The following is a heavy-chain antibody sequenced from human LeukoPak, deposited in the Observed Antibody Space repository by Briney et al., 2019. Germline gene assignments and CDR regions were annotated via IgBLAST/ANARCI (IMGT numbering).Heavy chain of an antibody. CDR1: GGSFSGYY. J-gene: IGHJ6*02. Sequence: SETLSLTCAVYGGSFSGYYWSWIRQPPGKGLEWIGEINHSGSTNYNPSLKSRVTISVDTSKNQFSLKLSSVTAADTAVYYCARGSILGPDFWSGYRAKNYGMDVWGQGTTVTVSS. CDR3: ARGSILGPDFWSGYRAKNYGMDV. CDR2: INHSGST. V-gene: IGHV4-34*01. D-gene: IGHD3-3*01.